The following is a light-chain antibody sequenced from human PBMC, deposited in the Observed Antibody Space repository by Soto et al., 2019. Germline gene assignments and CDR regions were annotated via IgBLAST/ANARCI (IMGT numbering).Light chain of an antibody. Sequence: QSVLTQPASMSGSPGQSITISCTGTSSDVGGYKYVSWYQQYPGRAPKLIIYEVSNRPSGVSNRFSGSKSGNTASLTISGLQADDEADYYCTSYTRTITMLFGGGTKLTVL. CDR1: SSDVGGYKY. J-gene: IGLJ2*01. V-gene: IGLV2-14*01. CDR3: TSYTRTITML. CDR2: EVS.